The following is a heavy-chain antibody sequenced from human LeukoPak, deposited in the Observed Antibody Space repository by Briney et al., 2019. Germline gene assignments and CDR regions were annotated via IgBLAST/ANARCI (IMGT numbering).Heavy chain of an antibody. D-gene: IGHD3-9*01. CDR1: GFTLSSYA. CDR2: ISVSGNT. Sequence: GGSLRLSCAASGFTLSSYAMSWVRQGPGKGLEWVSAISVSGNTYHADSVKGRFTISRDSSKNTLYLQMNSLRAEDTAVYYCARDREFYDILTGYKVSHYFDYWGQGTLVTVSS. J-gene: IGHJ4*02. CDR3: ARDREFYDILTGYKVSHYFDY. V-gene: IGHV3-23*01.